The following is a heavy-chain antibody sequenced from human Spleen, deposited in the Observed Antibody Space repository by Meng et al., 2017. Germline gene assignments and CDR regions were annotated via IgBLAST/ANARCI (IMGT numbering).Heavy chain of an antibody. V-gene: IGHV3-7*01. CDR1: GFTFSKYW. D-gene: IGHD6-19*01. CDR3: ARGFSSTGWYRSPYFDS. CDR2: IKPDGSET. J-gene: IGHJ4*02. Sequence: GESLKISCAASGFTFSKYWMTWVRQAPGKGLEWVANIKPDGSETYYVDSVRGRFSISRDNAKNSLYLQMNGLRAEDTAVYFCARGFSSTGWYRSPYFDSWGQGALVTVSS.